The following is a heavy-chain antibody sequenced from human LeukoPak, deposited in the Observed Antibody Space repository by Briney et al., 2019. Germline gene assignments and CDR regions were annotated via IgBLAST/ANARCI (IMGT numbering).Heavy chain of an antibody. CDR3: ARDPYDFWSGYKNFDY. Sequence: ASVKVSCKASGYTFTGYYMHWVRQAPGQGLEWMGWINPNSGGTNYAQKFQGRVTMTRDTSISTAYMELSRLRSDDTAVYYCARDPYDFWSGYKNFDYWGQGTLVTVSS. CDR2: INPNSGGT. J-gene: IGHJ4*02. D-gene: IGHD3-3*01. V-gene: IGHV1-2*02. CDR1: GYTFTGYY.